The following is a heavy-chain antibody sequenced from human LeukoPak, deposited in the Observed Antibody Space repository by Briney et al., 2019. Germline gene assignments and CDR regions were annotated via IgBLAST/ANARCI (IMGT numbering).Heavy chain of an antibody. J-gene: IGHJ6*03. CDR1: GYSISSGYY. CDR3: ARGSASSLYDLRDYWYFDV. D-gene: IGHD6-13*01. Sequence: SETLSLTCTVSGYSISSGYYWTWIRQSPGKGLEWIGYIYYTGDTNYNPSLKSRVTISLDTSENQFSLKLSSVTAADTALYYCARGSASSLYDLRDYWYFDVWGKGTTVTISS. V-gene: IGHV4-61*01. CDR2: IYYTGDT.